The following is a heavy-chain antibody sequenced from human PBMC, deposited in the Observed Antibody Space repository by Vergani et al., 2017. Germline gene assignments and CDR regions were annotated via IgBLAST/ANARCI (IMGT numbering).Heavy chain of an antibody. CDR2: IGGSGGST. Sequence: EVQLLESGGGLVQPGGSLRLSCAASGFTFSSYAMSWVRQAPGKGLEWVSAIGGSGGSTYYADSVKGRFTISRDNSKNTLYLQMNGLRAEDTAVYYCAKDQARRGSVGTTAFDIWGQGTMVTVSS. D-gene: IGHD3-10*01. CDR1: GFTFSSYA. J-gene: IGHJ3*02. V-gene: IGHV3-23*01. CDR3: AKDQARRGSVGTTAFDI.